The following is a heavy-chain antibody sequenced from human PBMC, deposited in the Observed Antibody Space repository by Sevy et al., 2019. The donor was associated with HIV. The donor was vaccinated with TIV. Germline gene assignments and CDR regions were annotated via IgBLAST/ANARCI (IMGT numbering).Heavy chain of an antibody. D-gene: IGHD3-10*01. CDR1: GFTFSSYS. CDR3: ARWPYKGYYGMDV. V-gene: IGHV3-48*02. Sequence: GGSLRLTCAASGFTFSSYSMNWVRRAPGKGLEWVSYSSSSSSTIDYADSVKGRFTISRDNAKNSLYLQMNSLRDEDTAVYYCARWPYKGYYGMDVWGQGTTVTVSS. CDR2: SSSSSSTI. J-gene: IGHJ6*02.